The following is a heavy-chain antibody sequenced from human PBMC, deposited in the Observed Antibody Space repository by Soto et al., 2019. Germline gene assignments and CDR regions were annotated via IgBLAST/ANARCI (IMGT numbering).Heavy chain of an antibody. Sequence: GGSLRLSCAASGFTFSNYAMSWVRQAPGKGLEWVSAISGSGTDFADSVKGRFTISRDNSKNTLYLQMNSLRAEDTAVYFCAKDFSSGNYSYYYYGMDVWGQGTTVTVSS. CDR1: GFTFSNYA. CDR3: AKDFSSGNYSYYYYGMDV. J-gene: IGHJ6*02. D-gene: IGHD1-26*01. V-gene: IGHV3-23*01. CDR2: ISGSGT.